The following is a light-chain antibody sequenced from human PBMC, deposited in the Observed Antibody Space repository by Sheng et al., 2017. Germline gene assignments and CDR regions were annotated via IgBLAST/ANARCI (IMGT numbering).Light chain of an antibody. Sequence: DIQMTQSPSTLSASVGDRVTITCRASQSIRSWLAWYQQKPGKAPKLLIYKASTLESGVPSRFSGSGSGTEFTLTISSLQPDDFATYSCQQYNSFALTFGGGTKVEIK. J-gene: IGKJ4*01. V-gene: IGKV1-5*03. CDR1: QSIRSW. CDR3: QQYNSFALT. CDR2: KAS.